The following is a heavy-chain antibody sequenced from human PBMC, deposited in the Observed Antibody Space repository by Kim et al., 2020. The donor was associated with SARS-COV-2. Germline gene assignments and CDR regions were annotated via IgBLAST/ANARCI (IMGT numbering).Heavy chain of an antibody. D-gene: IGHD2-2*03. Sequence: GGSLRLSCAASGFTFSTYGMNWVRQAPGKGLEWVSAITAGGGTTYYADSVKGRFTISRDNSKNTLYLQMNSLRAEDTAIYYCAKDLDRGVGHFVDYWGQGTLVTVSS. V-gene: IGHV3-23*01. CDR3: AKDLDRGVGHFVDY. J-gene: IGHJ4*02. CDR1: GFTFSTYG. CDR2: ITAGGGTT.